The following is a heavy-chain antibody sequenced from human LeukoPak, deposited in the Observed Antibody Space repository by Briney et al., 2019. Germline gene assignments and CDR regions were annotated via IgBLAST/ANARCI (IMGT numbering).Heavy chain of an antibody. V-gene: IGHV4-61*02. J-gene: IGHJ6*03. CDR2: IYTSGST. D-gene: IGHD2-15*01. CDR1: GGSISSGSYY. CDR3: ARTTEGYCRGRSCYSYYYYMDV. Sequence: SQTLSLTCTVSGGSISSGSYYWSWIRQPAGRGLEWIGRIYTSGSTNYNPSLKSRVTISVDTSKNQFSLKLSSVTAADTAVYYCARTTEGYCRGRSCYSYYYYMDVWGKGTTVTVSS.